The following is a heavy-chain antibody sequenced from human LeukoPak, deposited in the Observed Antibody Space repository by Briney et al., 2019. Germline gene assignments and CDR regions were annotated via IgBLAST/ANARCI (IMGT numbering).Heavy chain of an antibody. J-gene: IGHJ4*02. CDR2: INTNTGNP. V-gene: IGHV7-4-1*02. D-gene: IGHD6-19*01. Sequence: ASVKVSCKASGYTFTSYAMNWVRQAPGQGLEWMGWINTNTGNPTYAQGFTGRFVFSLDTSVSTAYLQISSLKAEDTAVYYCARVIAVAGSPHLPVDYWGQGTLVTVSS. CDR3: ARVIAVAGSPHLPVDY. CDR1: GYTFTSYA.